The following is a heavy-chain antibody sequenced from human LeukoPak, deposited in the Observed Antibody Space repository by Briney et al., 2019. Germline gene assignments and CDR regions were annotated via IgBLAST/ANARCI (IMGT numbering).Heavy chain of an antibody. CDR1: GFTFSSYW. CDR3: ARSPVARYSVYDYTFDY. D-gene: IGHD5/OR15-5a*01. V-gene: IGHV3-7*01. CDR2: IKEDGSEK. J-gene: IGHJ4*02. Sequence: PGGSLRLSCAASGFTFSSYWMNWFRQAPGKGLEWVANIKEDGSEKYYVDSVKGRFTISRDNGKNSLYLQMNSLRAEDTAVFYCARSPVARYSVYDYTFDYWGQGTLVTVSS.